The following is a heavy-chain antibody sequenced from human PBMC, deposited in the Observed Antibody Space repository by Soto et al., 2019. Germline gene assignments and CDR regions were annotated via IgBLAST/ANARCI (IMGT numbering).Heavy chain of an antibody. V-gene: IGHV3-48*03. D-gene: IGHD1-26*01. Sequence: EAQLVESGGDLVQPGGSLRLSCAGSGFSFNSYEMNWVRQAPGKGLEWVSYISRSGSDTYYADSVKARFTISRDNSQNSLYLQMTRLRAEDTAIYYCASLSGSYGFDPWGQGTLVTVSS. CDR1: GFSFNSYE. CDR3: ASLSGSYGFDP. J-gene: IGHJ5*02. CDR2: ISRSGSDT.